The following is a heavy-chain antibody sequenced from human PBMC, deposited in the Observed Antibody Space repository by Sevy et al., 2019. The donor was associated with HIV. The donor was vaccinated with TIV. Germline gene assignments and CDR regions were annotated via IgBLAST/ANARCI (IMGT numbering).Heavy chain of an antibody. Sequence: GGSLRLSCTASGFTFDDYCMSWVRQAPGKGLEWVAFLKSKAYGGTLDYAASVKGRFTISRDDSKSIAHLQMTDLKTEETAIYFCTRWKGGQSIFDYWGQGALVTVSS. CDR3: TRWKGGQSIFDY. J-gene: IGHJ4*02. CDR1: GFTFDDYC. CDR2: LKSKAYGGTL. D-gene: IGHD1-1*01. V-gene: IGHV3-49*04.